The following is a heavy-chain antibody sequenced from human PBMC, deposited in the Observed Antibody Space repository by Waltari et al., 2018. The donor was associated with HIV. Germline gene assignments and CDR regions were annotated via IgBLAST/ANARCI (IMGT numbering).Heavy chain of an antibody. CDR2: ISHSGTT. Sequence: QVQLQESGPGLVKPSETLSLTCSVSDYSITSGYYWGWIRQSPGRGLEWIGSISHSGTTVYSPSHKSRITLFRNTSKNQFFLKLTSATAADTAVYYCASTYYDLLEGWYFDFWGQGRLVTVSS. CDR3: ASTYYDLLEGWYFDF. CDR1: DYSITSGYY. D-gene: IGHD3-3*01. V-gene: IGHV4-38-2*02. J-gene: IGHJ4*02.